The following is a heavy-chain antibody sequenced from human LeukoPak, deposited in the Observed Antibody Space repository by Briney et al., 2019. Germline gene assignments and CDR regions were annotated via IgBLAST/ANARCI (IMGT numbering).Heavy chain of an antibody. J-gene: IGHJ6*02. Sequence: GRSLRLSCAASGFTFSGSAMHWVRQASGKGLVWVGRIRSKANSYATTYAASVKGRFTISRDDSKNTAYLQMNSLNTEDTAVYYCTRPNPVDTAMVTHYYGMDVWGQGTTVTVSS. CDR3: TRPNPVDTAMVTHYYGMDV. CDR2: IRSKANSYAT. D-gene: IGHD5-18*01. V-gene: IGHV3-73*01. CDR1: GFTFSGSA.